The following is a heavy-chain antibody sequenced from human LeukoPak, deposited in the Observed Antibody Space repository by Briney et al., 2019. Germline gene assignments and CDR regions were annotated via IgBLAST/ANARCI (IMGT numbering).Heavy chain of an antibody. J-gene: IGHJ4*02. CDR3: ARSIAAAGQIDY. CDR2: IHPNSGGT. Sequence: EASVKVSCKASAYTFTGYYMHWVRQAPGQGLEWMGWIHPNSGGTNYAQKFQGRVTMTRDTSISTAYMELSRLRSDDTAVYYCARSIAAAGQIDYWGQGTLVTVSS. D-gene: IGHD6-13*01. CDR1: AYTFTGYY. V-gene: IGHV1-2*02.